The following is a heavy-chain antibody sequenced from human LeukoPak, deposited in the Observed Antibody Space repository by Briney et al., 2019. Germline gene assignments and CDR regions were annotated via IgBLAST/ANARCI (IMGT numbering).Heavy chain of an antibody. J-gene: IGHJ6*03. CDR2: ISTSGSPI. CDR3: ARSHPAVVQWNFHYMDV. V-gene: IGHV3-48*03. Sequence: PGGSLRLSCAASGFTFSSYEMNWVRQAPGKGLEWVSYISTSGSPIYYADSVKGRFTISRDNAKNSVFLQMNSLRAEDTALYYCARSHPAVVQWNFHYMDVWGKGTTVTISS. CDR1: GFTFSSYE. D-gene: IGHD5-18*01.